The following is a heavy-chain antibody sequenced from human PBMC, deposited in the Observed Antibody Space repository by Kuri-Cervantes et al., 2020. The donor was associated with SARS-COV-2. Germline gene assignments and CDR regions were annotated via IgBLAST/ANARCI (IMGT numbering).Heavy chain of an antibody. CDR1: GYTFTSYD. CDR3: ARVGITGKGHDAFDI. D-gene: IGHD3-10*01. J-gene: IGHJ3*02. V-gene: IGHV1-8*01. Sequence: ASVKVSCKASGYTFTSYDINWVRQATGQGPEWMGWMNPNSGNTGYAQKFQGRVTMTRDTSISPAYMELSSLRSEDTAVYYCARVGITGKGHDAFDIWGQGTMVTVSS. CDR2: MNPNSGNT.